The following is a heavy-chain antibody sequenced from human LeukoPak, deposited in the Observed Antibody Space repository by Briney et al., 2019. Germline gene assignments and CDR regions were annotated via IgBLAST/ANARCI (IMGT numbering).Heavy chain of an antibody. J-gene: IGHJ6*02. CDR1: GGSFSGYY. Sequence: PSETLSLTCAVYGGSFSGYYWSWIRQPPGKGLEWIGEINHSGSTNYNPSLKSRVTISVDTSKNQFSLKLSSATAADTAVYYCARGYYYYGMDVWGQGTTVTVSS. CDR3: ARGYYYYGMDV. V-gene: IGHV4-34*01. CDR2: INHSGST.